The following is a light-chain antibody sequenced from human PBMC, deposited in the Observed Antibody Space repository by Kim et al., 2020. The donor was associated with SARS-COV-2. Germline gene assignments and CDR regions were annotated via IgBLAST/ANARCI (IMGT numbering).Light chain of an antibody. Sequence: FTISCTGSRSNIGAGYDVHWYQQLPGTAPKLLIYGNSNRPSGVPDRFSGSKSGTSAFLAITGLQAEDEADYYCQSYDSSLSGPWVFGGGTQLTFL. CDR2: GNS. CDR3: QSYDSSLSGPWV. V-gene: IGLV1-40*01. J-gene: IGLJ3*02. CDR1: RSNIGAGYD.